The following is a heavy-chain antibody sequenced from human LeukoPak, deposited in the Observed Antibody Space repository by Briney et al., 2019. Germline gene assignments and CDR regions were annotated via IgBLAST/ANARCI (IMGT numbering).Heavy chain of an antibody. Sequence: SVKVSCTASGGTFSSYAISWVRQAPGQGLEWMGGIIPIFGTANYAQKFQGRVTITADESTSTAYMELSSLRSEDTAFYYCARSGYSYGFRTLDYWGQGTLVTVSS. CDR3: ARSGYSYGFRTLDY. D-gene: IGHD5-18*01. V-gene: IGHV1-69*13. J-gene: IGHJ4*02. CDR2: IIPIFGTA. CDR1: GGTFSSYA.